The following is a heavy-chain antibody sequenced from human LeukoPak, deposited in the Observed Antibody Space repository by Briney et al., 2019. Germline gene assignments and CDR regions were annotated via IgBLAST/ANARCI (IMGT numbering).Heavy chain of an antibody. V-gene: IGHV1-18*01. D-gene: IGHD2-21*01. CDR1: GYTFPSYV. CDR3: AREHIWGLDY. Sequence: GASVKVSCKASGYTFPSYVISWVRQAPGQGLEWMGWITAYNGNTKYAPKFQGRVTMTTDTSTSTAYMELRSLRFDDTAVYYCAREHIWGLDYWGQGTLVTVSS. J-gene: IGHJ4*02. CDR2: ITAYNGNT.